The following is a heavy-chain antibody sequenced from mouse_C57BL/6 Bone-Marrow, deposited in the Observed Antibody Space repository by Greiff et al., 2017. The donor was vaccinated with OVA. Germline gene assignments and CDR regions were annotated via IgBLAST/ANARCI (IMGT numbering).Heavy chain of an antibody. V-gene: IGHV1-81*01. J-gene: IGHJ4*01. Sequence: VQLQQSGAELARPGASVKLSCKASGYTFTSYGISWVKQRTGQGLEWIGEIYPRSGNTYYNEKFKGKATLTADKSSSTAHMELRSLTSEDSAVYFCARGHLSCPGYAMDYWGQGTSVTVSS. CDR1: GYTFTSYG. CDR2: IYPRSGNT. CDR3: ARGHLSCPGYAMDY. D-gene: IGHD3-3*01.